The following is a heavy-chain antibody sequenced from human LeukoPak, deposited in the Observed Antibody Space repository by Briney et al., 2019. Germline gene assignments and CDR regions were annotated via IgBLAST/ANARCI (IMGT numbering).Heavy chain of an antibody. CDR3: ARDGGGDYYDSSGYRRYYYYGMDV. Sequence: PSETLSLTCTVSGGSISSHYWSWIRQPPGKGLEWIGYIYYSGSTSHNPSLKSRVTISVDTSKNQFSLKLSSVTAADTAVYYYARDGGGDYYDSSGYRRYYYYGMDVWGQGTTVTVSS. D-gene: IGHD3-22*01. CDR2: IYYSGST. CDR1: GGSISSHY. V-gene: IGHV4-59*11. J-gene: IGHJ6*02.